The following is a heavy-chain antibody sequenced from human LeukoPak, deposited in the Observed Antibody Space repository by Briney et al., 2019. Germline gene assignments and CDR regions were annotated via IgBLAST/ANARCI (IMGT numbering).Heavy chain of an antibody. V-gene: IGHV4-34*01. J-gene: IGHJ4*02. CDR1: GGSFSGYY. D-gene: IGHD3-3*01. CDR2: INHSGST. Sequence: SETLSLTCDVYGGSFSGYYWSWIRQPPGKGLEWIGEINHSGSTNYNPSLKSRVTISVDTSKNQFSLKLSSVTAADTAVYYCARGFDFWSGYYRTGYYFDYWGQGTLVTVSS. CDR3: ARGFDFWSGYYRTGYYFDY.